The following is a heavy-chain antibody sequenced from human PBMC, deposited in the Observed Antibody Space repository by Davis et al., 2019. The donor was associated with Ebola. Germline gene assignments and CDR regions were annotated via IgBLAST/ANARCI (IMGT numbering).Heavy chain of an antibody. CDR1: GGSFSGYY. D-gene: IGHD1-1*01. CDR3: ARDGWNDAVGWFDP. J-gene: IGHJ5*02. V-gene: IGHV4-34*01. CDR2: INHSGST. Sequence: PSETLSLTCAVYGGSFSGYYWSWIRQPPGKGLEWIGEINHSGSTNYNPSLKSRVTISVDTSKNQFSLKLSSVTAADTAVYYCARDGWNDAVGWFDPWGQGTLVTVSS.